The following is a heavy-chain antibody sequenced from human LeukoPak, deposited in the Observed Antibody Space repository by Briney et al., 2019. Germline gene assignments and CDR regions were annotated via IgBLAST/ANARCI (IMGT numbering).Heavy chain of an antibody. CDR1: GFTFSSYA. Sequence: GGSLRLSCAASGFTFSSYAMHWVRQAPGTGLEWVAVISYDGSNKYYADSVKGRFTISRDNSKNTLYLQMNSLRAEDTAVYYCARVEEDSSSWSHKKYYFDYWGQGTLVTVSS. D-gene: IGHD6-13*01. J-gene: IGHJ4*02. CDR2: ISYDGSNK. V-gene: IGHV3-30-3*01. CDR3: ARVEEDSSSWSHKKYYFDY.